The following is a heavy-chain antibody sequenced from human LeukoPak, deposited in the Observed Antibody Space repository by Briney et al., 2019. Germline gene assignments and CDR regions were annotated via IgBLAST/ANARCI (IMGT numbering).Heavy chain of an antibody. D-gene: IGHD1/OR15-1a*01. Sequence: GGSLRLXCAASGFTSSSYSMNWVRQAPGKGLEWVSYISSSSSTIYYADSVKGRFTISRDNAKNSLYLQMNSLRAEDTAVYYCARDARVEQGYWGQGTLVTVSS. CDR1: GFTSSSYS. J-gene: IGHJ4*02. V-gene: IGHV3-48*01. CDR2: ISSSSSTI. CDR3: ARDARVEQGY.